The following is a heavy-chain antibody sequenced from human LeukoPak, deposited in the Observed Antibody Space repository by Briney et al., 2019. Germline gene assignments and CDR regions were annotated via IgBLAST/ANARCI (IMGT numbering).Heavy chain of an antibody. Sequence: GGSLRLSCAASGFTFSSYAMSWVRQAPGRGLEWVSAISGSGGSTYYADSVKGRFTISRDNSKNTLYLQMNSLRAEDTAVYYCAKNSPGIFGVVIIPSDYWGQGTLVTVSS. CDR2: ISGSGGST. J-gene: IGHJ4*02. CDR1: GFTFSSYA. CDR3: AKNSPGIFGVVIIPSDY. V-gene: IGHV3-23*01. D-gene: IGHD3-3*01.